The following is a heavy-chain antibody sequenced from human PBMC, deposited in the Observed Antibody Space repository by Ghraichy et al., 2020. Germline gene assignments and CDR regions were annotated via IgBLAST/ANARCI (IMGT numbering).Heavy chain of an antibody. D-gene: IGHD3-9*01. Sequence: GGSLRLSCAASGFTFSSYAMSWVRQAPGKGLEWVSAISGSGGSTYYADSVKGRFTISRDNSKNTLYLQMNSLRAEDTAVYYCAKDKPSLRYFDWLGPIYYFDYWGQGTLVTVSS. CDR3: AKDKPSLRYFDWLGPIYYFDY. CDR2: ISGSGGST. V-gene: IGHV3-23*01. CDR1: GFTFSSYA. J-gene: IGHJ4*02.